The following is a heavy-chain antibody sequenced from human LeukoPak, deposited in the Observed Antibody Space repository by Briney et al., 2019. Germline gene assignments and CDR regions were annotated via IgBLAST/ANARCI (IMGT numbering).Heavy chain of an antibody. CDR1: GGSISSGGYS. CDR2: IYHSGST. J-gene: IGHJ4*02. D-gene: IGHD3-10*01. Sequence: SETLSLTCAVSGGSISSGGYSWSWIRQPPGKGLEWIGYIYHSGSTYYNPSLKSRVTISADRSKNQFSLKLSSVTAADTAVYYCASSVYHYYGSGSYSGQFDYWGQGTLVTVSS. CDR3: ASSVYHYYGSGSYSGQFDY. V-gene: IGHV4-30-2*01.